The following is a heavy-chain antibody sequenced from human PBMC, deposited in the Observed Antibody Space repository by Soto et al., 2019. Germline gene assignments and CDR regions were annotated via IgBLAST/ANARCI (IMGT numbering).Heavy chain of an antibody. CDR3: ARGAYCSSTSCYIRGAHTKQRFDP. Sequence: QVQLQESGPGLVKPSETLSLTCSVSGDSISTYYWSWIRQPPGKGLGWFGSFFSTGSTNYNPSLKSRVSISIDTSKNQFSLKLTSVTAADTAVYYCARGAYCSSTSCYIRGAHTKQRFDPWGQGTLVTVSS. J-gene: IGHJ5*02. V-gene: IGHV4-59*01. D-gene: IGHD2-2*02. CDR2: FFSTGST. CDR1: GDSISTYY.